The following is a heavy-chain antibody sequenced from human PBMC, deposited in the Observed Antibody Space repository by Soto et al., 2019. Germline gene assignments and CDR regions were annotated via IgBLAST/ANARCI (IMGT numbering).Heavy chain of an antibody. D-gene: IGHD3-22*01. Sequence: QVQLVQSGAEVKKPGASVMVSCKASGYTFRDYDINWVRQASGQGLEWMGWMNPNSGNTAYAQKFQGRVTMTGDTTTNTAYMELSSLTSADTVVYYCTRLARIGKQLWLPFDSWAQGTLVTVSS. CDR3: TRLARIGKQLWLPFDS. V-gene: IGHV1-8*01. J-gene: IGHJ4*02. CDR2: MNPNSGNT. CDR1: GYTFRDYD.